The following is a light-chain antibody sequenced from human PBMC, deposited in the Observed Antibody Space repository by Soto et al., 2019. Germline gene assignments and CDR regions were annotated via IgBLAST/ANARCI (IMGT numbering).Light chain of an antibody. CDR3: AAWDGSLNGVV. Sequence: QSVLTQPPSASGTPGQRVTISCSGSSSNIGSNTVNCYQQHPATAPKLLIYCNNQSPSRVPDRFSGSKSGTSASLAISGLQSEDEADYYCAAWDGSLNGVVFGGGTKLTVL. CDR1: SSNIGSNT. CDR2: CNN. V-gene: IGLV1-44*01. J-gene: IGLJ2*01.